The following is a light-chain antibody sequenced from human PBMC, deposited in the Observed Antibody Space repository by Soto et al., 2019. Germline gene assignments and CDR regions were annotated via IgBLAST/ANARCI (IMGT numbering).Light chain of an antibody. Sequence: QSALTQPAAVSGSPGQSITISCTGTSSDVGGYNYVSWYQQHPGKAPQLIIYDVSDRPLGVSNRFSGSKSGNTASLTISGLQAEDEADYYCSSYSTSSTVFGTGTKFTVL. V-gene: IGLV2-14*03. J-gene: IGLJ1*01. CDR2: DVS. CDR3: SSYSTSSTV. CDR1: SSDVGGYNY.